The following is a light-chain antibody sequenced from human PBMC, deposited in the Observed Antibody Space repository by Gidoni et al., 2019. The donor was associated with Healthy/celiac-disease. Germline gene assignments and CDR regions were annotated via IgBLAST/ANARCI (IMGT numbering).Light chain of an antibody. Sequence: EIVMTQSPATLSVSPGERATLSCRASQSVNSNLAWYQQKPGQAPRLLSYGASTRATGIPARFSGSVSGTEFTLTISSLQSEDFAVYYCQQYKNWPPGGTFGQGTKVEIK. CDR2: GAS. V-gene: IGKV3-15*01. CDR3: QQYKNWPPGGT. J-gene: IGKJ1*01. CDR1: QSVNSN.